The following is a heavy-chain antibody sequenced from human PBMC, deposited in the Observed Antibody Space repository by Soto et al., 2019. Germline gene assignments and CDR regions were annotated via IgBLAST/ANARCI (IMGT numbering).Heavy chain of an antibody. Sequence: SETLSLTCTVSGGSISSSSYYWGWIRQPPGKGLEWIGSIYYSGSTYYNPSLKSRVTISVDTSKNQFSLKLSSVTAADTAVYYCARHNVLDHAFDICGQGTMVTVSS. J-gene: IGHJ3*02. V-gene: IGHV4-39*01. CDR2: IYYSGST. D-gene: IGHD2-8*02. CDR3: ARHNVLDHAFDI. CDR1: GGSISSSSYY.